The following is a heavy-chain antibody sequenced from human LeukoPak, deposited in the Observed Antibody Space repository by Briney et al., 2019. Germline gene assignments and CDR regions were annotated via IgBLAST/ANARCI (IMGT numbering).Heavy chain of an antibody. D-gene: IGHD2-2*01. J-gene: IGHJ3*02. CDR1: GYTFTSYG. Sequence: ASVKVSCKASGYTFTSYGISWVRQAPGQGLEWMGWISAYNGNTNYAQKLQGRVTMTTDTSTSTAYMELRSLRSDDTAVYYCARPRGRVWVVVADDAFDIWGQGTMVTVSS. CDR2: ISAYNGNT. CDR3: ARPRGRVWVVVADDAFDI. V-gene: IGHV1-18*01.